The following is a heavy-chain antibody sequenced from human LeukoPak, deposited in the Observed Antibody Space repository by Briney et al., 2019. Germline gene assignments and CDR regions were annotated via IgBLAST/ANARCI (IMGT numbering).Heavy chain of an antibody. D-gene: IGHD6-19*01. J-gene: IGHJ4*02. V-gene: IGHV6-1*01. CDR2: TYQRSKWYN. CDR1: GDSVSINSAA. CDR3: ARSPSPYSRGWYFDY. Sequence: SQTLSLTCAISGDSVSINSAAWNWIRQSPSRGLEWLGRTYQRSKWYNDYAVSVKSRITINPDISKNQFSLQFNSVTPEDTGVYYCARSPSPYSRGWYFDYWGQGTLVTVSS.